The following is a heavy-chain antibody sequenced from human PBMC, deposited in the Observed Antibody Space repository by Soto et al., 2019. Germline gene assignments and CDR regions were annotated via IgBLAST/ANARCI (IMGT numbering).Heavy chain of an antibody. CDR2: IKHSGST. Sequence: QVQLQQWGAGLLKPSETLSLTCAVYGGSFSGYYWSWIRQPPGKGLEWTGEIKHSGSTNYNPSLKRRVTISVDTSKNQFSLKLSSVTAADTAVYYCARAPDILTGYSANFDYWGQGTLVTVSS. D-gene: IGHD3-9*01. CDR1: GGSFSGYY. J-gene: IGHJ4*02. CDR3: ARAPDILTGYSANFDY. V-gene: IGHV4-34*01.